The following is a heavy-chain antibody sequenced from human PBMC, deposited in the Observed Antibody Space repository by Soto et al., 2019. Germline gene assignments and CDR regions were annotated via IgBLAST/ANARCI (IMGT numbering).Heavy chain of an antibody. J-gene: IGHJ4*02. CDR3: ARGHFGSGSYILDF. D-gene: IGHD3-10*01. V-gene: IGHV4-59*08. CDR2: THYSGST. CDR1: GGSISSYY. Sequence: SSETLSLTCTVSGGSISSYYWSWIRQPPGKGLEWIGYTHYSGSTNYNPSLKSRVTISVDTSKNQFSLKLSSVTAADTAVYYCARGHFGSGSYILDFWGQGTLVTVS.